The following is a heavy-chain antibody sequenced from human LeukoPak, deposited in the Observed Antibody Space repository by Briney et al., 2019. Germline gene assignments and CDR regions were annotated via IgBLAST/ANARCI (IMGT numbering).Heavy chain of an antibody. CDR2: ISSSGSTI. CDR1: GFTFSDYY. V-gene: IGHV3-11*01. Sequence: GGSLRLSCAASGFTFSDYYMSWIRQAPGKGLEWVSYISSSGSTIYYADSVKGRFTISRDNAKNTLYLLMNSLRAEDTAVYYCAGNYYDSSGPTDYWGQGTLVTVSS. CDR3: AGNYYDSSGPTDY. J-gene: IGHJ4*02. D-gene: IGHD3-22*01.